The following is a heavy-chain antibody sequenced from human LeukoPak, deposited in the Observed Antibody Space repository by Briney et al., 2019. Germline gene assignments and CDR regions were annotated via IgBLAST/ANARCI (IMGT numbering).Heavy chain of an antibody. CDR3: ARLWYYDSSGYYGVSDFDY. CDR1: GGSFSGYY. J-gene: IGHJ4*02. D-gene: IGHD3-22*01. V-gene: IGHV4-34*01. CDR2: INHSGST. Sequence: SETLSLTCAVYGGSFSGYYWGWIRQPPGKGLEWIGEINHSGSTNYNPSLKSRVTISVDTSKNQFSLKLSSVTAADTAVYYCARLWYYDSSGYYGVSDFDYWGQGTLVTVSS.